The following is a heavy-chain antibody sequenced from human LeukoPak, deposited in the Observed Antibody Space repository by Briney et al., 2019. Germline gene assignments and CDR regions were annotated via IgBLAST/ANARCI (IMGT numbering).Heavy chain of an antibody. CDR2: IYSGGST. D-gene: IGHD1-26*01. CDR3: AKDIGSGSGNDAFDI. V-gene: IGHV3-53*05. CDR1: GFIVSSNY. Sequence: GGSLRLSCAASGFIVSSNYMSWVRQAPGKGLEWVSVIYSGGSTHYADSVKGRFTISRDNSKNTLYLQMNSLRAEDTALYYCAKDIGSGSGNDAFDIWGQGTMVTVSS. J-gene: IGHJ3*02.